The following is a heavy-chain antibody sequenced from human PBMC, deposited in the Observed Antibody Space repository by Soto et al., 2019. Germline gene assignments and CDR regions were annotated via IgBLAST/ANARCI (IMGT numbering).Heavy chain of an antibody. CDR3: ARGAQRVPKDV. V-gene: IGHV1-46*01. J-gene: IGHJ6*02. CDR1: GYTFTSYY. Sequence: QVQLVQSGAEVKKPGASVKVSCKASGYTFTSYYMHWVRQAPGQGLEWRGIINPSGGSTSYAQKCQGXXNXTXXQATSTVSMELSSLRSEDTAVYYCARGAQRVPKDVWGQGTTVTVSS. D-gene: IGHD2-2*01. CDR2: INPSGGST.